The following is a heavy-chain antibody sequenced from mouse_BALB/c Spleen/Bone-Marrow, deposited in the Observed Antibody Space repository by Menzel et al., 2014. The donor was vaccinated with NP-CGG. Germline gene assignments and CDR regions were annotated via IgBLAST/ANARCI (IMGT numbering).Heavy chain of an antibody. CDR1: GYTFTDYA. Sequence: SGPELVRPGVSVKISCKGSGYTFTDYAMHWVKQSHAKSLEWIGVISTYSGNTNYNQKFKGKATMTVDKSSSTAYMELARLTSEDSAIYYSARGSSPYYYAMDYWGQGTSVTVSS. D-gene: IGHD1-1*01. V-gene: IGHV1-67*01. J-gene: IGHJ4*01. CDR2: ISTYSGNT. CDR3: ARGSSPYYYAMDY.